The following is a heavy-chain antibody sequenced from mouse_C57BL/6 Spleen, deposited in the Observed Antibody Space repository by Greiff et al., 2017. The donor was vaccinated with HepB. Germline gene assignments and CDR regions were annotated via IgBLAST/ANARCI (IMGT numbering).Heavy chain of an antibody. CDR3: ASRERDSFAY. CDR1: GYTFTSYD. CDR2: IYPRDGST. Sequence: VQLQQSGPELVKPGASVKLSCKASGYTFTSYDINWVKQRPGQGLEWIGCIYPRDGSTKYNEKFTGRSTLTVDTPSSTAYMQLHSLTSEDSAVYFCASRERDSFAYWGQGTLVTVSA. D-gene: IGHD2-13*01. V-gene: IGHV1-85*01. J-gene: IGHJ3*01.